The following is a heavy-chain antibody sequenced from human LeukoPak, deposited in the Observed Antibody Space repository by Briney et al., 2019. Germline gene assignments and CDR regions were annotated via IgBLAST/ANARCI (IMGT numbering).Heavy chain of an antibody. D-gene: IGHD6-13*01. J-gene: IGHJ1*01. CDR3: ARSWGLYTSTWYFHR. V-gene: IGHV4-59*01. CDR1: GVSISSYC. Sequence: SQTLSLTCTVSGVSISSYCWSWIRQPPGKGLEWIGYIDYSGSTIHNPSLKSRVTISVNTSKNQFSLQLTSVTAADTAVYYCARSWGLYTSTWYFHRWGQGTLVTVSS. CDR2: IDYSGST.